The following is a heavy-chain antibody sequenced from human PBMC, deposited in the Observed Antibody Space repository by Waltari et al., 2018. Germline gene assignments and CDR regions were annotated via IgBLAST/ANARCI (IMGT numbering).Heavy chain of an antibody. V-gene: IGHV1-2*06. D-gene: IGHD5-12*01. CDR2: INPNSGGT. Sequence: QVQLVQSGAEVKKPGASVKVSCKASGYTFTGYYIHWVRQATGQGLEWRGRINPNSGGTNYAQKFQGRVTMARDTSISTAYMELSRLRSDDTAVYYCARVKSRPSGYDYPFYFDYWGQGTLVTVSA. J-gene: IGHJ4*02. CDR1: GYTFTGYY. CDR3: ARVKSRPSGYDYPFYFDY.